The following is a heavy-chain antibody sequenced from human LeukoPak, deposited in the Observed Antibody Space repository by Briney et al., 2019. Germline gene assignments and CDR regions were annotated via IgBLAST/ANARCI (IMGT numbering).Heavy chain of an antibody. Sequence: GGSLRLSCAASGFTVSSNYMSWVRQAPGKGLEWVSVIYSGGSTHYADSVKGRFTISRDNSKNTLYLQMNSLRAEDTAVYYCARASALGTVTPYYGMDVWGQGTTVTVSS. J-gene: IGHJ6*02. CDR2: IYSGGST. V-gene: IGHV3-53*01. CDR3: ARASALGTVTPYYGMDV. CDR1: GFTVSSNY. D-gene: IGHD4-17*01.